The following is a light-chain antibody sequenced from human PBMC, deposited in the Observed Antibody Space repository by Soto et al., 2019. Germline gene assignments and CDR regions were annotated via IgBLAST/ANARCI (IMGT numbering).Light chain of an antibody. V-gene: IGKV1-17*01. CDR3: LQHSNYPFT. Sequence: DIQMTQSPPSLSASAGDRVTITCQASQGVRNSLDWYQQKPGKAPQRLIYEIYNLQSGVPSRFSGSGSGTVFTLTIGSLQPEDSATYFCLQHSNYPFTFGPGTKVDIK. CDR1: QGVRNS. J-gene: IGKJ3*01. CDR2: EIY.